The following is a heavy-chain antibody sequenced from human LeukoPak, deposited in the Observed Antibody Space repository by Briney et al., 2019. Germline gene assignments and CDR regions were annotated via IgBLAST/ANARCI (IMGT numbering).Heavy chain of an antibody. D-gene: IGHD3-3*01. V-gene: IGHV3-7*01. CDR2: IKTDGSQK. CDR1: GFTFNKYW. CDR3: VRGLLEWLRLETYYFDY. Sequence: GGSLRLSCAASGFTFNKYWMSWVRQDPGKGLEWVATIKTDGSQKYYVDSVKDRFSISRDNANNSVYLQMNSLRADDTATYYCVRGLLEWLRLETYYFDYWGQGTLVTVSS. J-gene: IGHJ4*02.